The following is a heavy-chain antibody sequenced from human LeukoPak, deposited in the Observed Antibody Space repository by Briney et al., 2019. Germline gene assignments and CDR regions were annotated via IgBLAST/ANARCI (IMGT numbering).Heavy chain of an antibody. Sequence: GGSLRLSCAASGFTFSSYAMSWVRQAPGKRLEWVSGISSNSGSIGYADSVKGRFTISRDNAKNSLYLQMNSLRAEDTALYYCAKDSSGTGAYYDDSSGNENVYFDYWGQGVLVTVSS. CDR2: ISSNSGSI. J-gene: IGHJ4*02. D-gene: IGHD3-22*01. V-gene: IGHV3-9*01. CDR3: AKDSSGTGAYYDDSSGNENVYFDY. CDR1: GFTFSSYA.